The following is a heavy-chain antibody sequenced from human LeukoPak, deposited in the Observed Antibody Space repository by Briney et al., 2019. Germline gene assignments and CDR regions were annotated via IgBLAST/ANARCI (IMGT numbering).Heavy chain of an antibody. CDR1: GGSISSSSYY. J-gene: IGHJ4*02. CDR2: IYSGGST. V-gene: IGHV3-53*01. D-gene: IGHD4-17*01. CDR3: ARVSPNTVTTLQYFDY. Sequence: ETLSLTCTVSGGSISSSSYYWGWIRQAPGKGLEWVSVIYSGGSTYYADSVKGRFTISRDNSKNTLYLQMNSLRAEDTAVYYCARVSPNTVTTLQYFDYWGQGTLVTVSS.